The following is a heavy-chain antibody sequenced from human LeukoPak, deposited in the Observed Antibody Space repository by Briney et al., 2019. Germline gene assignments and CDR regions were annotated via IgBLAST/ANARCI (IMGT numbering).Heavy chain of an antibody. CDR3: ARVAGYLPTRWFDP. V-gene: IGHV4-34*01. D-gene: IGHD6-25*01. CDR1: GGSLSGFY. J-gene: IGHJ5*02. CDR2: INYTGST. Sequence: PSETLSLTCAVYGGSLSGFYWSWIRHVPGKGLEWIGEINYTGSTSYNPSLKSRVTISVDTSQNQFFLLLTSVTAADTAVYYCARVAGYLPTRWFDPWGQGTHVTVSS.